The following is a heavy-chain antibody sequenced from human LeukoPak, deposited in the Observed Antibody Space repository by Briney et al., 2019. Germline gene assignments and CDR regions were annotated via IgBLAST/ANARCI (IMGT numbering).Heavy chain of an antibody. D-gene: IGHD5-24*01. V-gene: IGHV4-34*01. Sequence: SETLSLTCAVYGGSFSGYYWSWIRQPPGKGLEWIGEINHSGSTNYDPSLKSRVTISVDTSKNQFSLKLSSVTAADTAVYYCARGLRRFDPWGQGTLVTVSS. CDR1: GGSFSGYY. CDR2: INHSGST. CDR3: ARGLRRFDP. J-gene: IGHJ5*02.